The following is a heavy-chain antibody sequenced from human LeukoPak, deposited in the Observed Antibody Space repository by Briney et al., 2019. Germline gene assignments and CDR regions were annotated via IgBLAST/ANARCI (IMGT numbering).Heavy chain of an antibody. CDR1: GFTFSNYA. D-gene: IGHD2-21*01. V-gene: IGHV3-23*01. J-gene: IGHJ6*02. Sequence: GESLRLSCAASGFTFSNYAMSWVRQAPGKGLEWVAGISGSGTNTYYADSEKGRFTISRDNSKNTLYLQMYILRAEDTAVYYCAKARVIRYYYGMDVWGQGTTVTVSS. CDR3: AKARVIRYYYGMDV. CDR2: ISGSGTNT.